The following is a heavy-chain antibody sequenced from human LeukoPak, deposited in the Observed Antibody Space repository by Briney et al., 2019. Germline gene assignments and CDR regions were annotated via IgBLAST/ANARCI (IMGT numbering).Heavy chain of an antibody. CDR3: TRDRAVAGMT. J-gene: IGHJ5*02. D-gene: IGHD6-19*01. V-gene: IGHV3-49*03. Sequence: GGSLRLSCAASGFTVSSNYMSWFRQAPGKVLEWVGFIRSKAYGGTTEYAASVKGRFTISRDDSKSIAYLQMNSLKTEDTAVYYCTRDRAVAGMTWGQGTLVTVSS. CDR2: IRSKAYGGTT. CDR1: GFTVSSNY.